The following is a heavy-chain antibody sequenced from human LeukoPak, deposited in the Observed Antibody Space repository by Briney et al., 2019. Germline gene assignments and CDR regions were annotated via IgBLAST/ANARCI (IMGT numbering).Heavy chain of an antibody. CDR1: GGSISSSSYY. V-gene: IGHV4-39*01. CDR2: TYYSGST. Sequence: PSETLSLTCTVSGGSISSSSYYWGWIRQPPGKGLEWIGSTYYSGSTYYNPSLKSRVTISVDTSKNQFSLKLSSVTAADTAVYYCATRRTPWTTVTTVDYWGQGTLVTVSS. J-gene: IGHJ4*02. CDR3: ATRRTPWTTVTTVDY. D-gene: IGHD4-17*01.